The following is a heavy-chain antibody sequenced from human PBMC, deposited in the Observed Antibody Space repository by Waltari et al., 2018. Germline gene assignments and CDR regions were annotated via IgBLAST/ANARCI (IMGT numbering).Heavy chain of an antibody. D-gene: IGHD4-17*01. CDR2: ISSSSSYI. J-gene: IGHJ5*02. Sequence: EVQLVESGGGLVKPGGSLRLSCAASGFTFNSYSMTWVRQAPGQGLEWVSSISSSSSYIYYADAVKGRFTISRDNAKNSLYLQMNSLRAEDTAVYYCARDREEFTTVTDNWFDPWGQGTLVTVSS. CDR1: GFTFNSYS. CDR3: ARDREEFTTVTDNWFDP. V-gene: IGHV3-21*01.